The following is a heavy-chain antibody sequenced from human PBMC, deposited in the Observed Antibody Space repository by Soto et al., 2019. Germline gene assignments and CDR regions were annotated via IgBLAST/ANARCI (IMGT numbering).Heavy chain of an antibody. CDR1: EGTFNSYA. V-gene: IGHV1-69*01. J-gene: IGHJ4*02. CDR3: ASGASRWYPYFFDS. D-gene: IGHD6-13*01. CDR2: IIPYYNTL. Sequence: QAQVVQSGAEVRMPGSSVKLSCKASEGTFNSYAIAWVRQAPGQGLEWMGGIIPYYNTLNYAQKFQDRVTITADDSTTTVYMELSSLRSDDTAVYFCASGASRWYPYFFDSWAQGTLVTVSS.